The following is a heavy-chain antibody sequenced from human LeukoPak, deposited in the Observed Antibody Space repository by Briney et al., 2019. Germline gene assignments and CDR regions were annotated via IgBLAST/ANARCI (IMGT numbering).Heavy chain of an antibody. CDR3: ARDGENPYSSGWYWGY. D-gene: IGHD6-19*01. J-gene: IGHJ4*02. Sequence: SETLSLTCTVSGGSISSSSYYWGWIRPPPGKGLEWIGSIYYSGSTYYNPSLKSRVTISVDTSKNQFSLKLSSVTAADTAVYYCARDGENPYSSGWYWGYRGQGTLVTVSS. CDR2: IYYSGST. V-gene: IGHV4-39*07. CDR1: GGSISSSSYY.